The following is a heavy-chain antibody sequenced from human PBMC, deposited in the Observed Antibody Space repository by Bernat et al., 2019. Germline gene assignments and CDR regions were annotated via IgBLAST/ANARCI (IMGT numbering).Heavy chain of an antibody. CDR2: INSDGSST. D-gene: IGHD4-23*01. J-gene: IGHJ6*03. CDR1: GFTFSSYW. V-gene: IGHV3-74*01. Sequence: EVQLVESGGGLVQPGGSLRLSCAASGFTFSSYWMHWVRQAPGKGLVWVSRINSDGSSTSYADAVEGRFTISRDNAKNTLYLQMNSLRAEDTAVYYCAKEGGVKLPTYYYMDVWGKGTTVTVSS. CDR3: AKEGGVKLPTYYYMDV.